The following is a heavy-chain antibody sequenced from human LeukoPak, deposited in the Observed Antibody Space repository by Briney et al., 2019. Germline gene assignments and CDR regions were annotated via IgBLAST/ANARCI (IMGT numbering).Heavy chain of an antibody. CDR3: ARDKSTLSSGYYYVGTAFDI. CDR1: GGSISSSSYY. V-gene: IGHV4-39*07. Sequence: SETLSLTCTVSGGSISSSSYYWGWIRQPPGKGLEWIGSIYYSGSTYYNPSLKSRVTISVDKSKNRFSLKLSSVTAADTAVYYCARDKSTLSSGYYYVGTAFDIWGQGTMVTVSS. J-gene: IGHJ3*02. CDR2: IYYSGST. D-gene: IGHD3-22*01.